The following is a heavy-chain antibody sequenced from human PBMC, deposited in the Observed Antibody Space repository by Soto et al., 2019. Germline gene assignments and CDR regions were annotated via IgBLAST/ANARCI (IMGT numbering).Heavy chain of an antibody. V-gene: IGHV4-4*02. J-gene: IGHJ4*02. CDR2: IHHSGNT. CDR1: GGSIRSSNW. Sequence: PSETLSLTCAVSGGSIRSSNWWSWVRQPPGKGLEWIGEIHHSGNTKYNPSLKSRVTISVDKLRNQFSLNLSSVTAADTATYYCATRDYHDTYYFDYWGQGTLVTVSS. CDR3: ATRDYHDTYYFDY. D-gene: IGHD3-22*01.